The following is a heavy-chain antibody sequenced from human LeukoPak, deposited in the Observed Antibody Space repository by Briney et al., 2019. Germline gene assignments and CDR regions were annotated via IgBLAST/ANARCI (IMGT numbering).Heavy chain of an antibody. Sequence: SETLSLTCAVYGGSFSGYYWSWIRQPPGKGLEWIGEISHSGSTNYNPSLKSRVTISVDTSKNQFSLKLSSVTAADTAVYYCARRGIVLMVYAIWGQGTLVTVSS. CDR2: ISHSGST. J-gene: IGHJ4*02. D-gene: IGHD2-8*01. CDR1: GGSFSGYY. CDR3: ARRGIVLMVYAI. V-gene: IGHV4-34*01.